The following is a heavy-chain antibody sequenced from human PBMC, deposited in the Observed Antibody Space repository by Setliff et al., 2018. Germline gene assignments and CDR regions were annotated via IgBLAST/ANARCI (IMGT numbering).Heavy chain of an antibody. Sequence: GGSLRLSCAASGFTFSSYSINWVRQAPGKGLEWVSYISRGGNTIYYADSVKGRFTISRDNAKNSLYLQMNSLRAEDTAVYYCARDFGSHFFDYWGQGTLVTVSS. CDR1: GFTFSSYS. J-gene: IGHJ4*02. D-gene: IGHD3-16*01. V-gene: IGHV3-48*04. CDR2: ISRGGNTI. CDR3: ARDFGSHFFDY.